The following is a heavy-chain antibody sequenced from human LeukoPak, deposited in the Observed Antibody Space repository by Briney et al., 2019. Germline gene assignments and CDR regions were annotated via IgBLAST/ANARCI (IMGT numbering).Heavy chain of an antibody. D-gene: IGHD1-1*01. Sequence: GGSLRLSCAASGFTFSSYGMHWVRQAPGKGLEWVAVISYDGSNKYYADSVKGRFTISRDDSKNTLYLQMNSLRAEDTAVYYCAKGYGYYYYGMDVWGQRTTVTVSS. CDR2: ISYDGSNK. J-gene: IGHJ6*02. CDR3: AKGYGYYYYGMDV. V-gene: IGHV3-30*18. CDR1: GFTFSSYG.